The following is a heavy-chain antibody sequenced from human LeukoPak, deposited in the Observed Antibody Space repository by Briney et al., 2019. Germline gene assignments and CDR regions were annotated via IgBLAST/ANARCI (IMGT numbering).Heavy chain of an antibody. D-gene: IGHD3-3*01. V-gene: IGHV4-59*01. J-gene: IGHJ3*02. CDR2: IYYSGST. CDR1: GGSISSYY. CDR3: AIMTYYDFWSGYSGGGAFDI. Sequence: PSETLSLTCTVSGGSISSYYWSWIRQPPGKGLEWIGYIYYSGSTNYNPSLKSRVTISVDTPKNQFSLKLSSVTAADTAVYYCAIMTYYDFWSGYSGGGAFDIWGQGTMVTVSS.